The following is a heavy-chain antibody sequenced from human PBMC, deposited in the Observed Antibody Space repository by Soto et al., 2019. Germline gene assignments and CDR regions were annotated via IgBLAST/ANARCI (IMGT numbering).Heavy chain of an antibody. V-gene: IGHV4-4*02. D-gene: IGHD2-2*02. J-gene: IGHJ6*03. CDR3: ARDPKGAAAAKPPYYMDV. CDR1: SGSISSSNW. CDR2: IYHSGST. Sequence: SETLSLTCAVSSGSISSSNWRSWVRQPPGKGLEWIGEIYHSGSTNYNPSLKSRVTISVDKSKNQLSLKLSSVTAADTAVYYCARDPKGAAAAKPPYYMDVWGKGTTVTVSS.